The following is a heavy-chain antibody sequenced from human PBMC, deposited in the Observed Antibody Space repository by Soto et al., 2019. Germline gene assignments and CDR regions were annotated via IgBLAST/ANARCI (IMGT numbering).Heavy chain of an antibody. CDR2: IYTSGST. CDR1: GGSISSYY. J-gene: IGHJ4*02. Sequence: QVQLQESGPGLVKPSETLSLTCTVSGGSISSYYWSWIRQPAGKGLEWIGRIYTSGSTNYNPSLKSRVTMSVDTSKHQFSLKLSSVTAADTAVYYCASRIAAAGPGVYFDYWGQGTLVTVSS. V-gene: IGHV4-4*07. D-gene: IGHD6-13*01. CDR3: ASRIAAAGPGVYFDY.